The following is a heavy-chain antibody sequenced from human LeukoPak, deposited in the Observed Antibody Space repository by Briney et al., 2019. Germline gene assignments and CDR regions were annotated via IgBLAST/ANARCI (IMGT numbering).Heavy chain of an antibody. D-gene: IGHD2-21*02. CDR3: AREAPGRDDAFDI. Sequence: SETLSLTCAVYGGSFSGYYWSWIRQPPGKGLEWIGEINHSGSTNYNPSLKSRVTISVDTSKNQFSLKLSSVTAADTAVYYCAREAPGRDDAFDIWGQGTMVTVSS. CDR1: GGSFSGYY. V-gene: IGHV4-34*09. J-gene: IGHJ3*02. CDR2: INHSGST.